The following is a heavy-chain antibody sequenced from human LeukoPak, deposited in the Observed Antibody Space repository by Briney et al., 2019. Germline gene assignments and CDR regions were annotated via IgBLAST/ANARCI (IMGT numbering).Heavy chain of an antibody. CDR1: GFIFSTYG. CDR3: AKDVITPFSWFYP. J-gene: IGHJ5*02. V-gene: IGHV3-30*18. D-gene: IGHD1-14*01. Sequence: GGSLRLSCVASGFIFSTYGMHWVRQAAGKGLEWVAVISYDGNNKYYADSVKGRFTICRDNSKNTLYLQMNSLRAEDTAVYYCAKDVITPFSWFYPWGQGTLVTVSS. CDR2: ISYDGNNK.